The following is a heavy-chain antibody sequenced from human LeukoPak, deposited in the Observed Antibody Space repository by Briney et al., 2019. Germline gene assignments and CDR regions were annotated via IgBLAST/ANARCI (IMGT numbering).Heavy chain of an antibody. CDR2: IRYDESNK. CDR1: GFTFSSYG. V-gene: IGHV3-30*02. Sequence: PGGSVRLSCAASGFTFSSYGMHWVRQAPGKGLEWVAFIRYDESNKYYADSVKGRFTISRDNSKNTLYLQMNSLRAEDTAVYYCAKDGYYYGSGSYPQYYFDYWGQGTLVTVSS. CDR3: AKDGYYYGSGSYPQYYFDY. J-gene: IGHJ4*02. D-gene: IGHD3-10*01.